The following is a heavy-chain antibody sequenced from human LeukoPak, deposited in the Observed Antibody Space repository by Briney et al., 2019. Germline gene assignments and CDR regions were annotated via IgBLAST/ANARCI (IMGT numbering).Heavy chain of an antibody. CDR2: ISSSGSTI. D-gene: IGHD1-26*01. CDR3: ASDSRRLSGPYPDY. Sequence: GGSLRLSCAASGFTFSSYEMNWVRQAPGKGLEWVSHISSSGSTIYYADSVKGRFTISRDNAKNSLYLQMNSLRSEDTAVYYCASDSRRLSGPYPDYWGQGTLVTVSS. J-gene: IGHJ4*02. V-gene: IGHV3-48*03. CDR1: GFTFSSYE.